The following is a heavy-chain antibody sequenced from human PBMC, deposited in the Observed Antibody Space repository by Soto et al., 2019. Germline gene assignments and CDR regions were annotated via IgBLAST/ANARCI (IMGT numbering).Heavy chain of an antibody. CDR2: ISVSGDIT. CDR1: GFTFSSYA. CDR3: AKGVVAAATNRPSDY. D-gene: IGHD2-15*01. V-gene: IGHV3-23*01. J-gene: IGHJ4*02. Sequence: EVQLLESVGGLEQPGGSLRLSCAASGFTFSSYAMSWVRQAPGKGLEWVSIISVSGDITYYADSVKGRFTISRDNSKNTLYLQMNSLRAEDTALYYCAKGVVAAATNRPSDYWGRGTLVTVSS.